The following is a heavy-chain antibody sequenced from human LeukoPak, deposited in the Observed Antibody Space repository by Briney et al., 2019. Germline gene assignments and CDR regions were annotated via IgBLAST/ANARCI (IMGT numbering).Heavy chain of an antibody. D-gene: IGHD6-6*01. CDR3: ARDNSSVFDH. CDR2: IKQDGSEK. V-gene: IGHV3-7*01. CDR1: VFIFRDFR. Sequence: PGGSLRLSCAASVFIFRDFRIIWVRHAPWKGLEWVANIKQDGSEKYYVDSVKGRFTISRDNAKNTVFLQMGSLRAEDTAVYYCARDNSSVFDHWGQGALVTVSS. J-gene: IGHJ4*02.